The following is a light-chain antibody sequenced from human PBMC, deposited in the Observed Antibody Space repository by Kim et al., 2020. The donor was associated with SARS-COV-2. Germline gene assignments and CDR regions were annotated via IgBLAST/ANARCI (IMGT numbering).Light chain of an antibody. V-gene: IGLV2-18*02. CDR1: RSDVGPYDR. Sequence: PSVTIPCTEHRSDVGPYDRVSWYQQSPGTAPKLLILAVSSRPSGVPDRFSGSKSGNTASLTISGLQAEDEADYYCSSYTTTNTLIFGGGTQLTVL. CDR2: AVS. CDR3: SSYTTTNTLI. J-gene: IGLJ2*01.